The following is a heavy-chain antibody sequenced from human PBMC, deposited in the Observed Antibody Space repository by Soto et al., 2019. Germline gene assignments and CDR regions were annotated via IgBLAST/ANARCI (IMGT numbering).Heavy chain of an antibody. J-gene: IGHJ4*02. CDR1: AGSISRYY. CDR3: ARAWGRVFDS. CDR2: IYYSRST. Sequence: QVQLQESGPGLVKPSEALSLTCTVSAGSISRYYWSWVRQPRGKGLEWIGYIYYSRSTNYNPSLKSRVTISVDTSKNQCSLKLSSVTAADTAVYYCARAWGRVFDSWGQGTLVTVSS. D-gene: IGHD2-15*01. V-gene: IGHV4-59*01.